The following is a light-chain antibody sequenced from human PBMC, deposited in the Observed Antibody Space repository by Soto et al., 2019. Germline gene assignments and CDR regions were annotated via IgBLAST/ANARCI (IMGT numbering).Light chain of an antibody. V-gene: IGKV3D-15*01. J-gene: IGKJ1*01. Sequence: EIVMTQSPATLSVSPGESATLSCRATRSVSSYLAWYQQKPGQAPRLLIYDAPSRPTDIPARFSGSGSGTEFTLTISSLQSEDFAVYYCQQYNNWPWTFGQGTKVDIK. CDR2: DAP. CDR3: QQYNNWPWT. CDR1: RSVSSY.